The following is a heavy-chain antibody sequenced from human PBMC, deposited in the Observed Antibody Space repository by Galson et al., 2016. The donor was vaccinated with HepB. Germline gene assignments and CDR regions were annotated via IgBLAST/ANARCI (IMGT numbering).Heavy chain of an antibody. CDR2: IYSSGTT. CDR3: ARVSFPWGARSSRFLDDS. D-gene: IGHD6-13*01. V-gene: IGHV4-31*03. J-gene: IGHJ4*02. Sequence: TLSLTCTVPGGSFSSGGYYWSWIRQHPGKGLEWIGYIYSSGTTYYNPSLKSRLTISLDTSKNQFSLKLSSVTAADTAVYYCARVSFPWGARSSRFLDDSWGQGTLVTVSS. CDR1: GGSFSSGGYY.